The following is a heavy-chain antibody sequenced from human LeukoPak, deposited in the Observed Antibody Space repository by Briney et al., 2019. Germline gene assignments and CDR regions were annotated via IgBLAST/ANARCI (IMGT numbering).Heavy chain of an antibody. Sequence: PGGSLRLSCVVSGFTFSSDWMNWGRQAPGKGLEWVANIHEDGSDEYYLDSVKGRFTISRDNAKNSLYLQKNRLRAEAAALYYCARPLRLGTPRAFDIWGRGTMVTVSS. CDR2: IHEDGSDE. J-gene: IGHJ3*02. CDR1: GFTFSSDW. CDR3: ARPLRLGTPRAFDI. D-gene: IGHD1-14*01. V-gene: IGHV3-7*05.